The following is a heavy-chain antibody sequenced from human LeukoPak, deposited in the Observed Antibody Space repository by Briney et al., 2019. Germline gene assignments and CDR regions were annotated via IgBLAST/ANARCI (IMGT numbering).Heavy chain of an antibody. CDR3: AKDTISSIAAAGTKGD. CDR2: ISGSGGST. V-gene: IGHV3-23*01. Sequence: PGGSLRLSCAASGFTFSNAWMSWVRQAPGKGLEWVSAISGSGGSTYYADSVKGRFTISRDNSKNTLYLQMNSLRAEDTAVYYCAKDTISSIAAAGTKGDWGQGTLVTVSS. D-gene: IGHD6-13*01. CDR1: GFTFSNAW. J-gene: IGHJ4*02.